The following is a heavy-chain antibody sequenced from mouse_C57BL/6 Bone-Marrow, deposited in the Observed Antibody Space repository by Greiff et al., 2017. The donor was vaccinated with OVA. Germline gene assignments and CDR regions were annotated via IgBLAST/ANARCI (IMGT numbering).Heavy chain of an antibody. CDR3: VRDYSNYYYAMDY. J-gene: IGHJ4*01. D-gene: IGHD2-5*01. CDR1: GYTFTDYY. V-gene: IGHV1-76*01. Sequence: VQLQQSGAELVRPGASVKLSCKASGYTFTDYYINWVKQRPGQGLEWIARIYPGSGNTYYNEKFKGKATLTAEKSSSTAYMQLSSLTSEDSAVYFCVRDYSNYYYAMDYWGQGTSVTVSS. CDR2: IYPGSGNT.